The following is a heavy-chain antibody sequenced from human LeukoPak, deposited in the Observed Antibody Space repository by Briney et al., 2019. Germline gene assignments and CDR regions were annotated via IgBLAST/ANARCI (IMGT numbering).Heavy chain of an antibody. CDR3: ARLYYDYVWGSYRPLYFDY. CDR2: IFDSGST. Sequence: SETLSLTCTVSGGSISSSSYYWGWHRQPPGMGLKWIGSIFDSGSTYYNPSLKSRVTISVDTSKNQFSLKLSSVTAADTAVYYCARLYYDYVWGSYRPLYFDYWGQGTLVTVSS. J-gene: IGHJ4*02. V-gene: IGHV4-39*01. CDR1: GGSISSSSYY. D-gene: IGHD3-16*02.